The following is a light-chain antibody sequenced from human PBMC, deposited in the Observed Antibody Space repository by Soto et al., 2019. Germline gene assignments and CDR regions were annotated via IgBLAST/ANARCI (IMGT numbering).Light chain of an antibody. J-gene: IGLJ1*01. CDR2: EVT. V-gene: IGLV2-14*01. CDR3: SSFTSTSTRL. Sequence: QSALTQPASVSGSPGQSITISCTGTSSDIGSYDYVSWYQQHPGKAPNLIIYEVTDRPSGVSNRFSGSKSGNTASLTISGLQAEDEADYYCSSFTSTSTRLFGSGTNLTVL. CDR1: SSDIGSYDY.